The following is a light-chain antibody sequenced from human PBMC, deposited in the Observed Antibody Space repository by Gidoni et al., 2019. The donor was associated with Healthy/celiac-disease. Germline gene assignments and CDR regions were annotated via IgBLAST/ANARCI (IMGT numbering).Light chain of an antibody. V-gene: IGLV2-14*01. CDR1: SSAVGGYNY. CDR3: SSYTSSSTRV. CDR2: DVS. J-gene: IGLJ1*01. Sequence: QSALTQPASVSGSPGQSITISCTGTSSAVGGYNYVSWYQQHPGNAPKLMIYDVSNRPAGVSNRFSGSKSGNTASLTISGLQAEDEADYYCSSYTSSSTRVFGTGTKVTVL.